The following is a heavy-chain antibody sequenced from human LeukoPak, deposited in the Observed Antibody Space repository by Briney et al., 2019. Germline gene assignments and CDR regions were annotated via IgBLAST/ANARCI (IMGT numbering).Heavy chain of an antibody. J-gene: IGHJ4*02. CDR1: GFSFSMYS. V-gene: IGHV3-48*01. Sequence: GGSLRLSCAASGFSFSMYSMNWVRQAPGKGLEWVSHISGGSPVIDYADSVKGRFTISRENAKNMLYLQMNSLRAEDTAVYYCAKWKYSNSGIDDYWGQGTLVTVSS. CDR3: AKWKYSNSGIDDY. CDR2: ISGGSPVI. D-gene: IGHD6-6*01.